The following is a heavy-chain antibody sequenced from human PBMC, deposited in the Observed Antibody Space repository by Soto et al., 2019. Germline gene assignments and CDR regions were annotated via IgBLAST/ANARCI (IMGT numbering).Heavy chain of an antibody. CDR3: ARDHSGYDGSYACDI. Sequence: EVQLVESGGGLVQPGGSLRLSCAASGFTVSSNYMSWVRQAPGKGLEWVSVIYSGGSTYYADSVKGRFTISRHNSKXALYLQMNSLRAEDTAVYYCARDHSGYDGSYACDIWGQGTMVTVSS. J-gene: IGHJ3*02. D-gene: IGHD5-12*01. V-gene: IGHV3-53*04. CDR1: GFTVSSNY. CDR2: IYSGGST.